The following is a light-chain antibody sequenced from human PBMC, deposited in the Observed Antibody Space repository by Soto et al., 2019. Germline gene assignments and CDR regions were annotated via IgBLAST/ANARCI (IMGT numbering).Light chain of an antibody. Sequence: QTVVTQEHSLTVYTGVTVTLTCDSSTGAVTSINYPNWFQQKPGQTPRPLVSRTSTKHSWTPVRFSGSLLGGKAALTLSGVQPEDEAEYYCLLKLGGLWVFCGGTKLTV. CDR3: LLKLGGLWV. J-gene: IGLJ3*02. CDR2: RTS. V-gene: IGLV7-43*01. CDR1: TGAVTSINY.